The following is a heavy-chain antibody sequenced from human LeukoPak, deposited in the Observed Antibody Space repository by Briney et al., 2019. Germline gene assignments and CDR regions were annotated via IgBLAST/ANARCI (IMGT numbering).Heavy chain of an antibody. J-gene: IGHJ4*02. CDR3: ARPQPPYYYDSSGYYYDY. D-gene: IGHD3-22*01. CDR2: INHSGST. V-gene: IGHV4-39*07. CDR1: GGSISSSSYY. Sequence: PSETLSLTCTVSGGSISSSSYYWSWIRQPPGKGLEWIGEINHSGSTNYNPSLKSRVTISVDTSKNQFSLKLSSVTAADTAVYYCARPQPPYYYDSSGYYYDYWGQGTLVTVSS.